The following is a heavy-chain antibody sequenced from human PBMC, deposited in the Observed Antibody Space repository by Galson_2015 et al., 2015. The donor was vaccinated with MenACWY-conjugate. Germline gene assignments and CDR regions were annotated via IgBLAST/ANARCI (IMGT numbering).Heavy chain of an antibody. D-gene: IGHD3-10*01. Sequence: SLRLSCATSGFTFSSYWMTWVRQAPGKGLEWVANIRGDGSINYYVDSVKGRFTISRDNAQNSLYLLMNSLRAEDTAIYYCARDRTYHYGNAYYDVFDVWGQGTRVAVPS. V-gene: IGHV3-7*03. J-gene: IGHJ3*01. CDR3: ARDRTYHYGNAYYDVFDV. CDR1: GFTFSSYW. CDR2: IRGDGSIN.